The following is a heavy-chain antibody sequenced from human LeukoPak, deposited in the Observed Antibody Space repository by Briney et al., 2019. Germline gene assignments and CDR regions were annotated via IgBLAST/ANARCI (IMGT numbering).Heavy chain of an antibody. D-gene: IGHD3-10*01. CDR1: GGSISSYY. V-gene: IGHV4-59*12. J-gene: IGHJ4*02. CDR2: IYYSGST. Sequence: SETLSLTCAVYGGSISSYYWSWIRQPPGKGLEWIGYIYYSGSTNYNPSLKSRVTISVDTSKNQFSLKLTSVTAADTAVYYCARGPSINYYGSGSYYKGIDYWGQGTLATVSS. CDR3: ARGPSINYYGSGSYYKGIDY.